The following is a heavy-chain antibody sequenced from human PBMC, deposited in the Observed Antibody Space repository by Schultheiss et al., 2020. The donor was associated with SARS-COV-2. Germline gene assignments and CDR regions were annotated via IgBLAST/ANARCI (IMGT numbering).Heavy chain of an antibody. V-gene: IGHV4-30-4*01. CDR3: ASSRGITVTTGGRYNWFDP. Sequence: SQTLSLTCTVSGGSISSGDYYWSWIRQPPGKGLEWIGYIYYSGSTYYNPSLKSRVTISVDTSKNQFSLKLSSVTAADTAVYYCASSRGITVTTGGRYNWFDPWGQGTLVTVSS. CDR2: IYYSGST. J-gene: IGHJ5*02. CDR1: GGSISSGDYY. D-gene: IGHD1-14*01.